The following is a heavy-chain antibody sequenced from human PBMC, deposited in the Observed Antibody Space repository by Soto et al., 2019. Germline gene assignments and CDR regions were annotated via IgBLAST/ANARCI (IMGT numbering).Heavy chain of an antibody. CDR1: GYTFTSYG. D-gene: IGHD5-12*01. J-gene: IGHJ3*02. V-gene: IGHV1-18*01. CDR2: ISAYNGNT. Sequence: QVQLVQSGAEVKKPGASVKVSCKASGYTFTSYGISWVRQAPGQGLEWMGWISAYNGNTNYAQKLQGRVTMTTDTSTSTAYMELRSLRSDDTAVYYCARVSRGIVATIKGAFDIWGQGTMVTVSS. CDR3: ARVSRGIVATIKGAFDI.